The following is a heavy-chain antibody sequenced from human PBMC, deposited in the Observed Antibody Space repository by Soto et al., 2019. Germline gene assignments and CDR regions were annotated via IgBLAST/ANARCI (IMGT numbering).Heavy chain of an antibody. CDR1: GGSISSYY. CDR2: IFYSGST. V-gene: IGHV4-59*01. D-gene: IGHD1-1*01. Sequence: QVQLQESGPGLVKPSETLSLTCTVSGGSISSYYWNWIRQPPGKGLEWIGYIFYSGSTNYNPSLKSRVTISVDTAKNQFSLKLNSVTAADTAVYYCARDRNWKGYYGMDVWGQGTTVTVSS. J-gene: IGHJ6*02. CDR3: ARDRNWKGYYGMDV.